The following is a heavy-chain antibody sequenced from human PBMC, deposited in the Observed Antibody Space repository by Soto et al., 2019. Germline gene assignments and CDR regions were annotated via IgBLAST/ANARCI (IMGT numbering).Heavy chain of an antibody. CDR2: MSHSGGT. D-gene: IGHD1-1*01. CDR1: GGFVTSGSYY. CDR3: ARVERGTATTGVDAFDI. Sequence: QVQLQQWGAGLLKPSETLSLTCAVYGGFVTSGSYYWSWIRQPPGKGLEWIGEMSHSGGTHFNPSLKSRVTISVDTSKNQFTLTMSSVAAADTALYYCARVERGTATTGVDAFDIWGPGTMVTVSS. J-gene: IGHJ3*02. V-gene: IGHV4-34*01.